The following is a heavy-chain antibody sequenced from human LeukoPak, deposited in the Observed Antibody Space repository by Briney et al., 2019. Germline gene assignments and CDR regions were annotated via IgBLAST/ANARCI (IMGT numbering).Heavy chain of an antibody. Sequence: GGSLRLSCAASGFTFNSYWMSWVRQAPGKGLEWVANIDPDGSEKQYGDSVKGRFTTSRDNAKNSLYLQMNSLRAEDAAIYYCARIYYFGDNNWRYFDNWGQGTLVTVSS. CDR2: IDPDGSEK. CDR3: ARIYYFGDNNWRYFDN. J-gene: IGHJ4*02. CDR1: GFTFNSYW. D-gene: IGHD3-10*01. V-gene: IGHV3-7*01.